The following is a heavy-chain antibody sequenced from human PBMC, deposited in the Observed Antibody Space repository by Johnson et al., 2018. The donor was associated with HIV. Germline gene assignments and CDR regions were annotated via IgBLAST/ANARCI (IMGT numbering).Heavy chain of an antibody. V-gene: IGHV3-30-3*01. CDR1: GFTFSSYA. Sequence: QMQLVESGGGVVQPGRSLRLSCAASGFTFSSYAMHWVRQPPGKGLEWVAVISYGGNKQYYVDSVEGRFSITRDNSKDILYLQMNNLTTEETAVYSCARDFGLGELSYETVDAFDFWGPGTLVTVSS. CDR2: ISYGGNKQ. J-gene: IGHJ3*01. CDR3: ARDFGLGELSYETVDAFDF. D-gene: IGHD3-16*02.